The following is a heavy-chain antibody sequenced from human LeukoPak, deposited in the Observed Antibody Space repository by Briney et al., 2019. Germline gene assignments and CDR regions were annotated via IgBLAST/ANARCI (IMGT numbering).Heavy chain of an antibody. D-gene: IGHD1-26*01. CDR3: ARARWDRARYFDY. J-gene: IGHJ4*02. CDR2: INPNSGGT. Sequence: ASVKVSCKASGYTFTGYYMHWVRQAPGQGLEWMGWINPNSGGTVYAQKFQGRVTMTRDTSISTAYMEVSSPRSDDTAVYYCARARWDRARYFDYWGQGILVTVTS. CDR1: GYTFTGYY. V-gene: IGHV1-2*02.